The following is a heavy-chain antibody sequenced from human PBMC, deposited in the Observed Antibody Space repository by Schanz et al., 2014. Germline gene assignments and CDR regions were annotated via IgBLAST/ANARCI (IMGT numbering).Heavy chain of an antibody. D-gene: IGHD5-12*01. CDR1: GFTFSGFW. Sequence: EVQLAESGGGLVQPGGSLRLSCAASGFTFSGFWMTWVRQAPGKGLEWVSAISGSGGSTYYADSVKGRFTISRDNSKNTLYLQMNSLRAEDTAVYYCARKVVATIGGYYDNWGQGTLVTVSS. CDR3: ARKVVATIGGYYDN. J-gene: IGHJ4*02. CDR2: ISGSGGST. V-gene: IGHV3-23*04.